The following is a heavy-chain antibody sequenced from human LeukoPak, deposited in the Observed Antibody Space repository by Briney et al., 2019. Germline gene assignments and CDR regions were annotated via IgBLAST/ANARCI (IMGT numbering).Heavy chain of an antibody. V-gene: IGHV3-48*03. CDR1: GFTFINYW. D-gene: IGHD3-10*02. J-gene: IGHJ6*04. CDR2: ISSSGSTI. Sequence: GGSLRLSCAASGFTFINYWMSWVRQAPGKGLEWVSYISSSGSTIYYADSVKGRFTISRDNAKNSLYLQMNSLRAEDTAVYYCAELGITMIGGVWGKGTTVTISS. CDR3: AELGITMIGGV.